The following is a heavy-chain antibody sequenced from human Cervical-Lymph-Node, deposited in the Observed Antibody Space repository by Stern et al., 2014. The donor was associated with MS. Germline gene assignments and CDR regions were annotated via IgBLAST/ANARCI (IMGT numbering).Heavy chain of an antibody. D-gene: IGHD3-16*01. Sequence: QVQLVESGPEMKKPGTSVNVSCKASGFTFTSSTVQWVRQARGQRLEWIGWIDVGTGKANYAQKFQGRVTISRDLSTDTAYMELSSLRSDDTAIYYCAAVSTWGPWGQGTPVTVSS. CDR3: AAVSTWGP. V-gene: IGHV1-58*03. CDR1: GFTFTSST. CDR2: IDVGTGKA. J-gene: IGHJ4*02.